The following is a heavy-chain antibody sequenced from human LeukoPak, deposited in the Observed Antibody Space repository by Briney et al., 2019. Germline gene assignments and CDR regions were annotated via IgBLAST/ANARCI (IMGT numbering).Heavy chain of an antibody. CDR3: ARGELYSYYFDY. V-gene: IGHV4-59*12. D-gene: IGHD3-10*01. CDR1: GGSISSYY. J-gene: IGHJ4*02. Sequence: SETLSLTCTVSGGSISSYYWSWIRQPPGKGLEWIGYIYYSGSTNYNPSLKSRVTISVDRSKNQFSLKLSSVTAADTAVYYCARGELYSYYFDYWGQGTLVTVSS. CDR2: IYYSGST.